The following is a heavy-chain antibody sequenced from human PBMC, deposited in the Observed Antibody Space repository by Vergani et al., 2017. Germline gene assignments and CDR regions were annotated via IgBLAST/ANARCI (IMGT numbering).Heavy chain of an antibody. D-gene: IGHD6-19*01. V-gene: IGHV3-23*01. CDR1: GFTFSSYA. CDR3: AKVIRGIAGGGYYYYYGMDV. CDR2: ISGSGGST. Sequence: EVPLLESGGGLVPPGGPLRLPCAPSGFTFSSYAMSWARQAPGKGLEWVSAISGSGGSTYYADSGKGRFTISRDNSKNTLYVQMNSLRAEDTAVYYCAKVIRGIAGGGYYYYYGMDVWGQGTTVTVSS. J-gene: IGHJ6*02.